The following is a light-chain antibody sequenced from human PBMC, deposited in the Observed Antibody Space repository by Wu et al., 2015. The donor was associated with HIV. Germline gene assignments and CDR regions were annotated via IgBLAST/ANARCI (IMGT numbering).Light chain of an antibody. CDR3: QQSYILPWT. J-gene: IGKJ1*01. CDR1: QNINTY. V-gene: IGKV1-39*01. Sequence: DIQMTQSPSSLSASMGDRVTITCRASQNINTYLNWYQQKPGKAPKLLIYAASTLQSGVPSRFSGSGSGTDFTLTISSLQPEDFATYYCQQSYILPWTFGQGTRVEIK. CDR2: AAS.